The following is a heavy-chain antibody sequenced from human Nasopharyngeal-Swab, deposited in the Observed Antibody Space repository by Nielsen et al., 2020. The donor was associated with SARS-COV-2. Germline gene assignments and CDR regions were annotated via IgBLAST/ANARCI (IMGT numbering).Heavy chain of an antibody. CDR2: IYHSGCT. D-gene: IGHD6-13*01. CDR1: GGSISSGGYS. J-gene: IGHJ6*02. CDR3: ARGGSSSWYYYYYGMDV. V-gene: IGHV4-30-2*01. Sequence: SETLSLTCAVSGGSISSGGYSWTWIRQPPGKGLEWIGYIYHSGCTNYNPSLKSRATISVDTSKNQFSLKLSSVTAADTAVYYCARGGSSSWYYYYYGMDVWGQGTTVTVSS.